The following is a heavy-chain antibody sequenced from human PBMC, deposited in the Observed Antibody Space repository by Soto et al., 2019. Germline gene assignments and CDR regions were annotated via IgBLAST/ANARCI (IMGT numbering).Heavy chain of an antibody. J-gene: IGHJ6*02. CDR1: GFTFSSYA. D-gene: IGHD2-2*01. Sequence: GGSLRLSCAASGFTFSSYAMHWVRQSPGKGLEWVAVISYDGSNKYYADSVKGRFTISRDNSKNTLYLQMNSLRAEDTAVYYCARGGKGVVPAHGGHYYYYGMDVCDQGTTVTASS. CDR2: ISYDGSNK. CDR3: ARGGKGVVPAHGGHYYYYGMDV. V-gene: IGHV3-30-3*01.